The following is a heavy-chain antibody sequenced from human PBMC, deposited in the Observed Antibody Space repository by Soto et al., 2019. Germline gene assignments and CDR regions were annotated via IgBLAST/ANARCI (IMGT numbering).Heavy chain of an antibody. D-gene: IGHD2-2*01. CDR1: GLTFSSYA. CDR2: ISGSGGST. CDR3: ATNTVVPAALRSGMDV. Sequence: GGSLRLSCAASGLTFSSYAMSWVRQGPGKGLEWVSGISGSGGSTYNADSVKGRFTISRDNSKNTLYLQMNSLRAEDTAVYYCATNTVVPAALRSGMDVWGQGTTVTVSS. J-gene: IGHJ6*02. V-gene: IGHV3-23*01.